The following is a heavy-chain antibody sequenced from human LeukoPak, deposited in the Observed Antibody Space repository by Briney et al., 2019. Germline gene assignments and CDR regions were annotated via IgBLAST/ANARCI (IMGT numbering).Heavy chain of an antibody. J-gene: IGHJ4*02. CDR1: DVTFSTFT. V-gene: IGHV3-48*01. CDR2: ISSSSRTV. CDR3: AKGSPRGGLDS. D-gene: IGHD1-14*01. Sequence: GGSLRLSCAASDVTFSTFTMHWVRQAPGQGLDWVSSISSSSRTVNYADSVQGRFIVSRDNANNSMFLQMNDLRREDTAVYYCAKGSPRGGLDSWGQGTLVTVSS.